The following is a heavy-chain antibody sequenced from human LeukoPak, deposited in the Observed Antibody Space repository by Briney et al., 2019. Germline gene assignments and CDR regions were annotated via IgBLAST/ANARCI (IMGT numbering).Heavy chain of an antibody. CDR1: GGTFSSYA. CDR3: AREKIAAAGVSDY. J-gene: IGHJ4*02. D-gene: IGHD6-13*01. CDR2: IIPIFGTA. V-gene: IGHV1-69*13. Sequence: SVKVSCKAPGGTFSSYAISWVRQAPGQGLEWMGGIIPIFGTANYAQKFQGRVTITADESTSTAYMELSSLRSEDTAVYYCAREKIAAAGVSDYWGQGTLVTVSS.